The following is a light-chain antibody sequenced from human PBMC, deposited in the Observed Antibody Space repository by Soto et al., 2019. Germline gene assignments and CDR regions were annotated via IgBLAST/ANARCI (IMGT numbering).Light chain of an antibody. CDR2: DAS. Sequence: DIQMTQSPSTLSASVGDRVTITCRASQSISSWLAWYQQKPGKAPKLLIYDASSLESGVPSRFSGSGSGTECTFTFSSLQPDNFPPNSCKKYNSYSGGTFGQGTKVEIK. J-gene: IGKJ1*01. CDR1: QSISSW. CDR3: KKYNSYSGGT. V-gene: IGKV1-5*01.